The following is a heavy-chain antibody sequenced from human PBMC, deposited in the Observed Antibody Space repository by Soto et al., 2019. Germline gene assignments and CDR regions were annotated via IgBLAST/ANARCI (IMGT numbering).Heavy chain of an antibody. CDR2: ISYDGSNK. J-gene: IGHJ4*02. V-gene: IGHV3-30-3*01. CDR1: GFTFSSYA. Sequence: QVQLVESGGGVVRPGRSLRLSCAASGFTFSSYAMHWVRQAPGKGLEWVAVISYDGSNKYYADSVKGRFTISRDNSKNTLYLQMNSLRAEDTAVYYCARDLYYDSSGYTDYWGQGTLVTVSS. D-gene: IGHD3-22*01. CDR3: ARDLYYDSSGYTDY.